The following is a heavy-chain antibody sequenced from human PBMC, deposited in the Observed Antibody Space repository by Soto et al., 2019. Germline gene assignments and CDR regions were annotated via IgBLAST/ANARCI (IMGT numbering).Heavy chain of an antibody. CDR1: GASIRSFN. CDR3: ARDRGEYTSSWFWYFSH. J-gene: IGHJ2*01. CDR2: LNIAGTI. Sequence: QLQESGPGLVKPSKTLSLTASVSGASIRSFNWNWFRRPPGKGPEWVGRLNIAGTINYNPSLKSRITMSMDTSKNQISLHLRSVTAADTAIYYCARDRGEYTSSWFWYFSHWGHGTLVTVSS. D-gene: IGHD6-13*01. V-gene: IGHV4-4*07.